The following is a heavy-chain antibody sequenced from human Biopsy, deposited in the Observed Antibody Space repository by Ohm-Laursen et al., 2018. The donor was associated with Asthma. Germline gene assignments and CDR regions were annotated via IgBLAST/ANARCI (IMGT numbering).Heavy chain of an antibody. V-gene: IGHV3-7*01. CDR2: IKHDGTEK. CDR3: ARQSGQDNGDSSAFDT. J-gene: IGHJ3*02. Sequence: GSLRLSCSATGFTFGDYWMSWVRQVPGKGLEWVANIKHDGTEKNHVDSLKGRFTISRDNSRNRLDLQINRLTVEDSAVYFCARQSGQDNGDSSAFDTWGQGTKVAVSS. D-gene: IGHD3-22*01. CDR1: GFTFGDYW.